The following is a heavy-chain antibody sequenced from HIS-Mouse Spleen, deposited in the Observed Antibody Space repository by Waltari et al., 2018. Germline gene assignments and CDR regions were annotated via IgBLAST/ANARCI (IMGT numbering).Heavy chain of an antibody. CDR1: GYSISSGYY. Sequence: QVQLQESGPGLVKPSETLSLTCTVSGYSISSGYYWGWIRQPPGKGLEWIGSIYHSGATYYNPSLKSRGTISVDTSKNQFSLKLSSVTAADTAVYYCARDQGIAVAGTDWFDPWGQGTLVTVSS. CDR3: ARDQGIAVAGTDWFDP. V-gene: IGHV4-38-2*02. CDR2: IYHSGAT. J-gene: IGHJ5*02. D-gene: IGHD6-19*01.